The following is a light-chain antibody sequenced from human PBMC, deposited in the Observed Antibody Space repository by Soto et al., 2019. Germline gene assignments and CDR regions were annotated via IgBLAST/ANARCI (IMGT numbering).Light chain of an antibody. CDR3: LQYHHWPLT. CDR2: GAS. J-gene: IGKJ4*01. Sequence: EIVMTQSPATLSVSPGERATLSCRASQSVSSSLAWYQQKPGQAPRLLIYGASTGATGIPARFSGSGSGTDFSLPISSLQSEDFAVYYCLQYHHWPLTFGGGTKVDIK. V-gene: IGKV3-15*01. CDR1: QSVSSS.